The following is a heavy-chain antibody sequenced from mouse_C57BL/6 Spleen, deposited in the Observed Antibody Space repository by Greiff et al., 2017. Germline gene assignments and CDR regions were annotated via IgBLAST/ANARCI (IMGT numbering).Heavy chain of an antibody. CDR3: TRGLLNWYFDV. CDR1: GYTFTDYE. J-gene: IGHJ1*03. CDR2: IDPETGGT. Sequence: VQLQQSGAELVRPGASVTLSCKASGYTFTDYEMHWVKQTPVHGLEWIGAIDPETGGTAYNQKFKGKAILTADKSSSTAYMELRSLTSEDSAVYYCTRGLLNWYFDVWGTGTTVTVSS. D-gene: IGHD1-1*01. V-gene: IGHV1-15*01.